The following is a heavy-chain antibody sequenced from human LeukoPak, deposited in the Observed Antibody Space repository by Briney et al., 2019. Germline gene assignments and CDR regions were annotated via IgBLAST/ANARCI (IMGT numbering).Heavy chain of an antibody. D-gene: IGHD3-9*01. J-gene: IGHJ5*02. CDR3: ARATGYYPTVNWFDP. V-gene: IGHV4-59*12. Sequence: PSETLSLTCTVPGGSISSYYWSWIRHPPGKGLEWLGYIYYCGSTNYNPSLKSRVTISVDTSKSQCSLKLSSVTAADTAVYYCARATGYYPTVNWFDPWGQGTLVTVSS. CDR1: GGSISSYY. CDR2: IYYCGST.